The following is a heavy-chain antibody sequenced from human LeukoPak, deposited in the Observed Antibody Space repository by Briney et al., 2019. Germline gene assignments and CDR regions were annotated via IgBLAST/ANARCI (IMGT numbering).Heavy chain of an antibody. CDR1: GFTFSSYS. CDR2: ISSSSSYI. Sequence: GGSLRLSRAASGFTFSSYSMNWVRQAPGKGLEWVSSISSSSSYIYYADSVKGRFTISRDNAKNSLYLQMNSLRAEDTAVYYCAGGAHYDSSGYYFDYWGQGTLVTVSS. J-gene: IGHJ4*02. CDR3: AGGAHYDSSGYYFDY. V-gene: IGHV3-21*01. D-gene: IGHD3-22*01.